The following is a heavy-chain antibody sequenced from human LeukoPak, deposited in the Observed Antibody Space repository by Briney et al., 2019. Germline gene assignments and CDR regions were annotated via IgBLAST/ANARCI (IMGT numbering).Heavy chain of an antibody. V-gene: IGHV3-30*02. Sequence: GGSLRLSCVASGFTLSSYGIHWVRQAPDKGLEWVAFIRYDASKIYYADSVKGRFTIYRDNSKNTVSLHMNSLRREDTAVYHCARGIVGSNHPNWFDPWGQGTLVTVSS. CDR1: GFTLSSYG. CDR2: IRYDASKI. D-gene: IGHD2/OR15-2a*01. CDR3: ARGIVGSNHPNWFDP. J-gene: IGHJ5*02.